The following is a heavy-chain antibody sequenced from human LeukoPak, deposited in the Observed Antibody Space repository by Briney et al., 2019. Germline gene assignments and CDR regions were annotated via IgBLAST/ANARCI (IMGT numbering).Heavy chain of an antibody. CDR2: ISSSSSTI. CDR1: GFAFSTYN. Sequence: PGGSLRLSCAASGFAFSTYNMNWVRQAPGKGLEWISYISSSSSTIYYADSVKGRFTISRDNAKNSLYLQMNSLRAEDTAVYYCARQECSSTSCARGHFDYWGQGTLVTVSS. V-gene: IGHV3-48*01. CDR3: ARQECSSTSCARGHFDY. J-gene: IGHJ4*02. D-gene: IGHD2-2*01.